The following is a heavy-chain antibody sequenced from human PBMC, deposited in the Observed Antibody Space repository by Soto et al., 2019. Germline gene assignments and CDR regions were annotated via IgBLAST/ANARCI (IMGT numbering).Heavy chain of an antibody. CDR1: GGSISSGGYY. V-gene: IGHV4-31*03. J-gene: IGHJ5*02. D-gene: IGHD6-13*01. CDR2: IYYSGST. Sequence: SETLSLTCTVSGGSISSGGYYWSWIRQHPGKGLEWIGYIYYSGSTYYNPSLKSRVTISVDTSKNQFSLKLSSVTAADTAVYYCARDGGIAAAGKEEWFDPWGQGILVNVSS. CDR3: ARDGGIAAAGKEEWFDP.